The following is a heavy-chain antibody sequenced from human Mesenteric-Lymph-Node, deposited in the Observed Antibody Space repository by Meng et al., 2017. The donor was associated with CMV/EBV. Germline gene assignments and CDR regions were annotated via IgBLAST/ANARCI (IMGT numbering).Heavy chain of an antibody. Sequence: GESLKISCAASGFTFSSYAMSWVRQAPGKGLEWVSAINGSRTYYADSVKGRFTITRDNSKNTLYLQMNSLRAEDTAVYYCANDGSEWQVLSRTDYWGQGTLVTVSS. V-gene: IGHV3-23*01. CDR3: ANDGSEWQVLSRTDY. CDR1: GFTFSSYA. CDR2: INGSRT. J-gene: IGHJ4*02. D-gene: IGHD2/OR15-2a*01.